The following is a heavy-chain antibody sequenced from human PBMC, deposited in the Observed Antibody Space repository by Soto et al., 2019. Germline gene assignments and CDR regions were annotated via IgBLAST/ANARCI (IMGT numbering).Heavy chain of an antibody. CDR1: GYTFTSYG. CDR2: ISAYNGNT. V-gene: IGHV1-18*01. D-gene: IGHD1-26*01. Sequence: ASVKVSCKASGYTFTSYGISWARQAPGQGLEWMGWISAYNGNTNYAQKLQGRVTISRDTSASTTFMELSSLRSEDTAVYYCGRSVVGATGEILYNAMDVWGQGTTVTVSS. CDR3: GRSVVGATGEILYNAMDV. J-gene: IGHJ6*02.